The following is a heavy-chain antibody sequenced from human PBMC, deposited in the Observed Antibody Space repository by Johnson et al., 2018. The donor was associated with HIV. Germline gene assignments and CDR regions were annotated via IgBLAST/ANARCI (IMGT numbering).Heavy chain of an antibody. CDR3: ANPTGSDAFDI. J-gene: IGHJ3*02. V-gene: IGHV3-30*02. Sequence: QVQLVESGGGVVQPGGSLRLSCAASGFTFSSYGMHWVRQAPGKGLEWVAVIWYDGSNKYYADSLKGRFTISRDNSKNTLYLQMNSLRAEDTAVYYCANPTGSDAFDIWGQGTMVTVSS. CDR2: IWYDGSNK. CDR1: GFTFSSYG. D-gene: IGHD1-1*01.